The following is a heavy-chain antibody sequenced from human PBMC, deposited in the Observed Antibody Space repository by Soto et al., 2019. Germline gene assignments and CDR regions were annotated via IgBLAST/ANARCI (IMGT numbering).Heavy chain of an antibody. D-gene: IGHD3-16*01. V-gene: IGHV3-9*01. J-gene: IGHJ3*02. Sequence: GGSLRLSCAASGFTFDDYAMHWVRQAPGKGLEWVSGISWNSGSIGYADSVKGRFTISRDNAKNSLYLQMNSLRAEDTALYYCAKDTRNRYYDYTRGALDIWGQGTMVTVSS. CDR1: GFTFDDYA. CDR2: ISWNSGSI. CDR3: AKDTRNRYYDYTRGALDI.